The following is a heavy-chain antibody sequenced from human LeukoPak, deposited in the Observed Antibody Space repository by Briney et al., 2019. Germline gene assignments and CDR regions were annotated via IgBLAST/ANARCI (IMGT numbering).Heavy chain of an antibody. CDR1: GGSISSGDYY. CDR2: IYYSGSP. Sequence: SQTLSLTCTVSGGSISSGDYYWSWLRQPPGKGLEWIGYIYYSGSPYYNPSLKSRVTISLDTSKNQFSLKLSSVTAADTAVYYCARYSSTFRGDAFDIWGQGTMVTVSS. J-gene: IGHJ3*02. CDR3: ARYSSTFRGDAFDI. D-gene: IGHD6-13*01. V-gene: IGHV4-30-4*01.